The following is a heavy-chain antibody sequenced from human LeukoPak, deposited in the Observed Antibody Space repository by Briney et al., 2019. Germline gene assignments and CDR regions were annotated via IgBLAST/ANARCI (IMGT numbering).Heavy chain of an antibody. CDR2: INTANGNR. Sequence: ASVKVSCKASGYTFTNHAIHWVRQAPGQGLEWMGWINTANGNRKPSQKFQGRVTISSDTSASTAYMELSSLRFEDTGVYYCARDKEVTTSYGMDVWGQGTTVTVSS. D-gene: IGHD1-1*01. CDR3: ARDKEVTTSYGMDV. V-gene: IGHV1-3*04. J-gene: IGHJ6*02. CDR1: GYTFTNHA.